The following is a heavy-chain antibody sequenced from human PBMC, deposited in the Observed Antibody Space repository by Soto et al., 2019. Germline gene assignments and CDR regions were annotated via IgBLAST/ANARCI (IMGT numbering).Heavy chain of an antibody. D-gene: IGHD6-19*01. CDR2: IYPRDADT. Sequence: XASLKISCKAAGDSFTSFWIGWVRQMPGKGLEWMGSIYPRDADTRYSPSFQGQVTISADKSISTAYLQWSTLEASDSAMYYCARQHPLDSSAWYIWGQGTLVTVSS. J-gene: IGHJ4*02. CDR3: ARQHPLDSSAWYI. V-gene: IGHV5-51*01. CDR1: GDSFTSFW.